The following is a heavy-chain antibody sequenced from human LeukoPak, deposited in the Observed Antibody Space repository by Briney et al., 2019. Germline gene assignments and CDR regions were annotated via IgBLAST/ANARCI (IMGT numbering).Heavy chain of an antibody. J-gene: IGHJ5*02. V-gene: IGHV1-18*01. CDR2: ISAYNGNT. CDR3: ARPTYDSSGYYPFDR. Sequence: ASVKVSCKASGYTFTSYGISWVRQAPGQGLEWMGWISAYNGNTNYAQKFQGRVTMTRDTSTSTVYMELSSLRSEDTAVYYCARPTYDSSGYYPFDRWGQGTLVTVSS. D-gene: IGHD3-22*01. CDR1: GYTFTSYG.